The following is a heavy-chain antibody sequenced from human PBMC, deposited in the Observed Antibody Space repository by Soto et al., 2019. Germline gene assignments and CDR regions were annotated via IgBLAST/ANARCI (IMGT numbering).Heavy chain of an antibody. CDR2: TYYRSKWYS. J-gene: IGHJ4*02. CDR3: ARTQSVFDY. CDR1: GGSVSSNSGA. V-gene: IGHV6-1*01. Sequence: SQALSLTCAISGGSVSSNSGAWNWIRQSPSRGLEWLGRTYYRSKWYSEYAVSVKGRITINPDTSKNQFSLQLNSVTLEYSAMYYCARTQSVFDYWGQGTQVTVSS.